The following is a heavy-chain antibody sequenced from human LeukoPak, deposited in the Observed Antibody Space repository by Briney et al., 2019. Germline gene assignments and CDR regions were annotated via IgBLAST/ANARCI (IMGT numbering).Heavy chain of an antibody. J-gene: IGHJ4*02. CDR2: IRYSGST. CDR1: GGSISNYY. V-gene: IGHV4-59*08. Sequence: SETLSLTCTVSGGSISNYYWSWIRQPPGKGLEWIGNIRYSGSTNYNPSLKSRVTISVDTSKNQFSLRLTTVTAADTAVYYCARQTGSGLFILPGGQGTLVTVSS. D-gene: IGHD3/OR15-3a*01. CDR3: ARQTGSGLFILP.